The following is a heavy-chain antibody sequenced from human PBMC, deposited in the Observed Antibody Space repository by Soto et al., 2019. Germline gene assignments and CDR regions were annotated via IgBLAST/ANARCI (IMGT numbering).Heavy chain of an antibody. J-gene: IGHJ6*02. CDR1: GYTFSGYY. CDR2: FKTTGGRSK. V-gene: IGHV1-46*01. D-gene: IGHD3-10*01. CDR3: ASDYGSGVEMDV. Sequence: ASVKVSCQPSGYTFSGYYVHWVRQAPGQGLEWMGVFKTTGGRSKGDAQRFQGRVTVTRDTSTSTVYMEWGSLRFDDTAVYFCASDYGSGVEMDVWGQGTRVTVSS.